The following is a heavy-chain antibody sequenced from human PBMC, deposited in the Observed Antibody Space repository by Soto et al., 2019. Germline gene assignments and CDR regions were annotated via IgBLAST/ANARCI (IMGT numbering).Heavy chain of an antibody. CDR2: INSDESSA. Sequence: EVQLVESGGGLVKPGGSLRLSCAASGFTFSNAWMSWVRQAPGKGLEWVSRINSDESSASYADSVKGRFTISRDNAKNTLYLQMNSLRAEDTAVYYCAREGASNWFDPWGQGTLVTVSS. CDR1: GFTFSNAW. V-gene: IGHV3-74*02. J-gene: IGHJ5*02. CDR3: AREGASNWFDP.